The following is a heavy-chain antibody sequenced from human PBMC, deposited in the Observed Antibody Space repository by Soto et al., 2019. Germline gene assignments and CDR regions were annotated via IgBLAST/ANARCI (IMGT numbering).Heavy chain of an antibody. CDR1: GGSISTYY. V-gene: IGHV4-59*01. Sequence: QVQLQESGPGLVKPSETLSLTCTVSGGSISTYYWSWIRQPPGKGLEWIGYIYYSGSTNYNPSLTGGVTKTHDTSGQKYSLKLSCVDAADTGGYYRALDCLANWLAPWGQGTLFTVSS. CDR3: ALDCLANWLAP. J-gene: IGHJ5*02. CDR2: IYYSGST.